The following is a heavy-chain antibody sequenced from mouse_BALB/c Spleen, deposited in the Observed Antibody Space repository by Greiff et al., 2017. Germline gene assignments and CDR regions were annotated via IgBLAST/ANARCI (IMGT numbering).Heavy chain of an antibody. J-gene: IGHJ4*01. Sequence: EVQLQQSGPGLVKPSQSLSLTCTVTGYSITSDYAWNWIRQFPGNKLEWMGYISYSGSTSYNPSLKSRISITRDTSKNQFFLQLNSVTTEDTATYYCARSGYDYGHYAMDYWGQGTSVTVSS. V-gene: IGHV3-2*02. CDR2: ISYSGST. CDR3: ARSGYDYGHYAMDY. CDR1: GYSITSDYA. D-gene: IGHD2-4*01.